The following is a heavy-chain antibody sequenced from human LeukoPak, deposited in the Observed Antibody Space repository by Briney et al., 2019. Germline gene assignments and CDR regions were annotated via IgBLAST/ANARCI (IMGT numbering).Heavy chain of an antibody. J-gene: IGHJ4*02. CDR2: IRTSAEGA. CDR3: AKFMVRGPVSGLYSLDY. D-gene: IGHD3-10*01. V-gene: IGHV3-23*01. Sequence: PGGSLRLSCATSGFSFTDYPMNWVRQAPGKGLEWVSNIRTSAEGANYAYYADSVKGRLTISRDNSKNTLYLQMNSLRAEDTAVYYCAKFMVRGPVSGLYSLDYWGQGTLVTVSS. CDR1: GFSFTDYP.